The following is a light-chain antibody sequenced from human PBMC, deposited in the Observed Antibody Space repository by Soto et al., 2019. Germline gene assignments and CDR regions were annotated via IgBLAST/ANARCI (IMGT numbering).Light chain of an antibody. CDR2: DTS. Sequence: IVFTRCPRTRSLSPCSIATRSYTASQTVRNNYLARYQHKPGQTPRLLIDDTSARATGVPARFSGSRSGPEFTLTINSLQSEDFAIYYCQRYNSWPLTFAGRTKVDIK. CDR3: QRYNSWPLT. J-gene: IGKJ4*01. V-gene: IGKV3-15*01. CDR1: QTVRNN.